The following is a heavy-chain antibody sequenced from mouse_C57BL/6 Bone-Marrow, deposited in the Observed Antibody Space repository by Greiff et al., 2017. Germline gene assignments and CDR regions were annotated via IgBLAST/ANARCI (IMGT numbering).Heavy chain of an antibody. CDR2: IWWDDAK. CDR1: GFSLSTFGMG. V-gene: IGHV8-8*01. J-gene: IGHJ2*01. CDR3: TIRYYGSSYLYFDY. Sequence: QVTLKESGPGILQPSQTLSLTCSFSGFSLSTFGMGVGWIRQPSGKGLEWLAHIWWDDAKYYNPALKSRLTISKDTSKNQVFLKIANVDTADTATYYCTIRYYGSSYLYFDYWGQGTTLTVSS. D-gene: IGHD1-1*01.